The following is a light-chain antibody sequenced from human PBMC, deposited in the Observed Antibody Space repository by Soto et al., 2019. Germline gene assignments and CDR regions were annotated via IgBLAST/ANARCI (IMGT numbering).Light chain of an antibody. CDR2: GAS. J-gene: IGKJ1*01. V-gene: IGKV3-15*01. Sequence: EKVMTQSPGSLSVSPGERAALSCRASQSVGSNLAWYQRKPGQAPRLLIYGASTRATGIPSRFSGSGSGTEFTLTISSLQSEDVAVYYCQQYYDWPWTFGQGTTVEIK. CDR3: QQYYDWPWT. CDR1: QSVGSN.